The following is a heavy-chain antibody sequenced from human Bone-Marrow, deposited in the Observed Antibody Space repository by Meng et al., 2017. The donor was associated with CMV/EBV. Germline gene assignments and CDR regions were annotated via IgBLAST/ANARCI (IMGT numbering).Heavy chain of an antibody. Sequence: GESLKISCIASGFTFSSYAMSWVRQAPGKGLEWVSDVGGNGDGTYHAGSVKGRFTISRDNSRNTLYLQMNSLRADDTAVYYCAKGVSVFGVVPDHWGQGTLVTVSS. CDR1: GFTFSSYA. V-gene: IGHV3-23*01. D-gene: IGHD3-3*01. CDR2: VGGNGDGT. J-gene: IGHJ4*02. CDR3: AKGVSVFGVVPDH.